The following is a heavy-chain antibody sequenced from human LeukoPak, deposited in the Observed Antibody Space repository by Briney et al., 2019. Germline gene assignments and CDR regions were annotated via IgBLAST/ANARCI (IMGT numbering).Heavy chain of an antibody. CDR3: ARADSSGYSYFDY. Sequence: SETLSLTCSVSGGSISSGGYYWSWIRQHPGVGLEWIGYIYYSGTTYYSPSLKSRVTMSVDTSNNQFSLKLSSVTAADTALYYCARADSSGYSYFDYWGQGALVTVSS. D-gene: IGHD3-22*01. CDR1: GGSISSGGYY. CDR2: IYYSGTT. J-gene: IGHJ4*02. V-gene: IGHV4-31*03.